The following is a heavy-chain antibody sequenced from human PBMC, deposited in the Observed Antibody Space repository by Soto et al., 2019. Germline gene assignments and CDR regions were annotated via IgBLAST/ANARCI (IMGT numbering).Heavy chain of an antibody. Sequence: GGAPRLSCAAPGFTLCCFWMSWVRPAPGKGLEWVANIKQDGSEKQYGDSVKGRFTISRDNSKNTLILQMNSLRREDTAVYFCVRDRDLYRDMFHADLWGQGTLVTVSS. V-gene: IGHV3-7*01. D-gene: IGHD3-10*02. J-gene: IGHJ4*01. CDR2: IKQDGSEK. CDR1: GFTLCCFW. CDR3: VRDRDLYRDMFHADL.